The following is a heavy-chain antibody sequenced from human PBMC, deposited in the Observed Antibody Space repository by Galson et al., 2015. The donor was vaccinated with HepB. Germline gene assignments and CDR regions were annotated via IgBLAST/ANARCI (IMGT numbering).Heavy chain of an antibody. CDR1: GFTFDSYA. CDR2: IGGRGDTI. V-gene: IGHV3-23*01. J-gene: IGHJ4*02. CDR3: AKGSDMYNWNYGGVGC. D-gene: IGHD1-7*01. Sequence: SLRLSCAASGFTFDSYAMSWVRQAPGKGLEWVSSIGGRGDTIRYADSVQGRFTISRENSKHTLYLQMSSLRAEDTAVYYCAKGSDMYNWNYGGVGCWGQGILVTVSS.